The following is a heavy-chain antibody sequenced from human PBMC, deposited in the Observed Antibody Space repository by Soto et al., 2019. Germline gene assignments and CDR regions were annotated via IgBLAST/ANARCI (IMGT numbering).Heavy chain of an antibody. V-gene: IGHV3-72*01. D-gene: IGHD5-12*01. CDR1: GFTFSDHY. J-gene: IGHJ6*03. CDR2: IRNSAKSYTT. CDR3: ASAGSTTNSHYHMDV. Sequence: EVQLVESGGGLVQPGGSLRLSCAASGFTFSDHYMDWVRQAPGMGLEWVGRIRNSAKSYTTEYAASVKGRFSISRDDSKNLLYLQMNSLKIADTALYFAASAGSTTNSHYHMDVWGKGTTVSVSS.